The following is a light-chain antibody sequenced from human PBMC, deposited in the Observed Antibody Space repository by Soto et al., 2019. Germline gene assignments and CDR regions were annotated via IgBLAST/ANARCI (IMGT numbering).Light chain of an antibody. V-gene: IGLV1-40*01. CDR3: QSYDSSLSGSRV. CDR1: SSNIGAGYE. CDR2: ADT. Sequence: QSMLTQPPSMSAAPGQKVYIPCTGSSSNIGAGYEVHWYQQLPGTAPKLLIYADTNRPSGVPDRFSASTSGTSASLAITGLQAEHEADYYCQSYDSSLSGSRVFGGGTKLTVL. J-gene: IGLJ3*02.